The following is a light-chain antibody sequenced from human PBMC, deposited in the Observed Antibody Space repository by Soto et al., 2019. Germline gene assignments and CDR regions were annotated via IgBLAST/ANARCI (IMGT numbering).Light chain of an antibody. J-gene: IGKJ3*01. V-gene: IGKV3-15*01. CDR1: QSVSSN. CDR2: GAS. CDR3: QQYDNWPLT. Sequence: EIVMTQSPATLSVSPGERGTLSCRASQSVSSNLAWYQQKPGQAPRLLIYGASTRATDIPARFSGSGSGTEFTLTISSLQSEDFAVYYCQQYDNWPLTFGPGTKVDI.